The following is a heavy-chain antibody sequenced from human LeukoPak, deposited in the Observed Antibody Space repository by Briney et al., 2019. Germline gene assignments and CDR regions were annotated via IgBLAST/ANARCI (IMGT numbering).Heavy chain of an antibody. V-gene: IGHV1-8*01. D-gene: IGHD2-2*01. CDR1: GYTFTSYD. CDR2: MNTNSGNT. CDR3: ARGGDIVVVPAAMVGP. J-gene: IGHJ5*02. Sequence: ASVNVSCEASGYTFTSYDINWVRQATGQGLEWMGWMNTNSGNTGYAQKFQGRLTMTRDTSTNTAYMELSSLRSEDTAVYYCARGGDIVVVPAAMVGPWGQGTLVTVSS.